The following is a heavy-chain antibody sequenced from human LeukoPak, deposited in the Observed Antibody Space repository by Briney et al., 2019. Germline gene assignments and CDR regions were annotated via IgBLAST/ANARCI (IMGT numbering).Heavy chain of an antibody. D-gene: IGHD2-8*01. Sequence: PGGSLRLSCAASVFTFSSYAMHWVRQDPGKGLEWVAVISNDGIHQFYADSVKGRFTISRDNSKNTLYLQMNSLRTVDTALYYCAKEMGPFIHGDYWGQGTVVTVSS. CDR1: VFTFSSYA. V-gene: IGHV3-30*18. CDR2: ISNDGIHQ. CDR3: AKEMGPFIHGDY. J-gene: IGHJ4*02.